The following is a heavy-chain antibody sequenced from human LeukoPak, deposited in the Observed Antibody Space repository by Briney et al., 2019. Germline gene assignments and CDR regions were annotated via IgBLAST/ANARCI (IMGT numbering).Heavy chain of an antibody. CDR3: ARTGQYCSGGTCYSGQFDF. V-gene: IGHV3-7*01. CDR2: IKQDGSEK. J-gene: IGHJ4*02. Sequence: GGSLRLSCAASGFTFSSYSMNWVRQAPGKGLEWVANIKQDGSEKYYVDSVKGRFTISRDNAKNSLYLQMNSLRAEDTAVYYCARTGQYCSGGTCYSGQFDFWGQGTLVTVSS. CDR1: GFTFSSYS. D-gene: IGHD2-15*01.